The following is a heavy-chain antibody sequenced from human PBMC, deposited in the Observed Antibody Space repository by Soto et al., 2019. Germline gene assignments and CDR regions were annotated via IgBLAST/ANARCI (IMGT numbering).Heavy chain of an antibody. CDR1: GCSFITSYY. CDR3: ARDTGYDHDAFDI. J-gene: IGHJ3*02. V-gene: IGHV1-46*01. Sequence: ASVKVSCKASGCSFITSYYMHWVRQAPGQGLEWMGIINPTGSMTKYSQRFQGRLTMTRDTSTSTDYMELTTLTSEDTAVYFCARDTGYDHDAFDIWGQGTMVTVSS. CDR2: INPTGSMT. D-gene: IGHD5-12*01.